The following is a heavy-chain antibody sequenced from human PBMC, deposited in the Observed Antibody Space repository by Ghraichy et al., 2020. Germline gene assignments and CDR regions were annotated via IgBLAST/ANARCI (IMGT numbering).Heavy chain of an antibody. D-gene: IGHD5-18*01. Sequence: SETLSLTCTVSGGSVSSGSYYWSWIRQPPGKGLEWIGYIYYSGSTNYNPSLKSRVTISVDTSKNQFSLKLSSVTAADTAVYYCARYGYSYGTDSVIKDNWFDPWGQGTLVTVSS. CDR1: GGSVSSGSYY. CDR2: IYYSGST. CDR3: ARYGYSYGTDSVIKDNWFDP. J-gene: IGHJ5*02. V-gene: IGHV4-61*01.